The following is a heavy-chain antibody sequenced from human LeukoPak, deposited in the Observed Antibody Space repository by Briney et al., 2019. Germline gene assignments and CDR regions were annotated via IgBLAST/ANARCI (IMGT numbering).Heavy chain of an antibody. Sequence: GSLRLSYAASGFTFSSYCMHCVRQAPGKGLVWVSRINSDGSSTSYADSVKGRFTISRDNAKNTLYLQMSSLRAEDTAVYYCARGSEVTFDYWGQGTLVTVSS. CDR2: INSDGSST. CDR3: ARGSEVTFDY. CDR1: GFTFSSYC. J-gene: IGHJ4*02. D-gene: IGHD2-21*02. V-gene: IGHV3-74*01.